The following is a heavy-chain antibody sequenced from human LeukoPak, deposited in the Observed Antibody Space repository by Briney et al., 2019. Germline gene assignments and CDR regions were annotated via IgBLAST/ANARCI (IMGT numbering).Heavy chain of an antibody. V-gene: IGHV3-21*01. J-gene: IGHJ4*02. CDR1: GFTFSSYS. D-gene: IGHD3-3*01. CDR3: APCPTVGLRFLVY. CDR2: ISSSSSYI. Sequence: PGGSLRLSCAASGFTFSSYSMNWVRQAPGKGLEWVSSISSSSSYIYYADSVKGRFTISRDNAKNSLYLQLNSLRAEDTAVYYCAPCPTVGLRFLVYWGQGTLVTVSS.